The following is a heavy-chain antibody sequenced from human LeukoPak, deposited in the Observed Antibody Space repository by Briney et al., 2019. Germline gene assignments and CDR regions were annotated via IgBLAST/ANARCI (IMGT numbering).Heavy chain of an antibody. J-gene: IGHJ6*04. CDR1: GGPFSGYD. V-gene: IGHV4-34*01. D-gene: IGHD1-1*01. CDR3: ARGLYWTSAGMGICFMDV. CDR2: INDSGRT. Sequence: KPSETLSLTCAVFGGPFSGYDWSWVRQTPGKGLEWIGEINDSGRTNYNPSLKSRVTIRLGTSDNQFSLQLTSVTAADTAVYYCARGLYWTSAGMGICFMDVWGTGTTVAVSP.